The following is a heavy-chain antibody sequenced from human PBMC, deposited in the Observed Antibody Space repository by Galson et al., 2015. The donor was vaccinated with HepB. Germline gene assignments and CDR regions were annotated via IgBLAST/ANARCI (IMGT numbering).Heavy chain of an antibody. V-gene: IGHV3-30*18. J-gene: IGHJ4*02. D-gene: IGHD6-19*01. CDR2: ISYDGSNK. Sequence: SLRLSCAASGFTFSSYGMHWVRQAPGKGLEWVAVISYDGSNKYYADSVKGRFTISRDNSKNTLCLQMNSLRAEDTAVYYCAKGSYPYSSGWYSFDYWGQGTLVTVSS. CDR3: AKGSYPYSSGWYSFDY. CDR1: GFTFSSYG.